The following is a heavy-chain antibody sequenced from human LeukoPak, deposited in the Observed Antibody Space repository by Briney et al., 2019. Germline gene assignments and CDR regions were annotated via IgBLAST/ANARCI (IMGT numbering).Heavy chain of an antibody. J-gene: IGHJ4*02. V-gene: IGHV4-39*01. CDR3: ALIKRDYYRTFDY. D-gene: IGHD2-21*02. CDR1: GVSISTTSYF. Sequence: SETLSLTCTVSGVSISTTSYFWGWVRQPPGTGLEWIGTMYYNANNFYNPSLKSRVTISVDTSKNQFSLRLTSVTAADRSVYYCALIKRDYYRTFDYWGRGILVTVSS. CDR2: MYYNANN.